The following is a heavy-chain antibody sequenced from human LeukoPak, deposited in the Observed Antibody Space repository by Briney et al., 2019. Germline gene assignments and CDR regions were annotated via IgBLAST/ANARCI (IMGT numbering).Heavy chain of an antibody. J-gene: IGHJ3*02. D-gene: IGHD4-17*01. CDR2: ISRNGGST. CDR1: RFTFSSYS. CDR3: ARVGDTDAFDI. V-gene: IGHV3-64*01. Sequence: GWSLRLSCAASRFTFSSYSMNWVRQAPGKGLEYVSAISRNGGSTYYANSVKGRFTISRDNSKNTLFLQMGSLRAEDTAVYYCARVGDTDAFDIWGQGTMVTVSS.